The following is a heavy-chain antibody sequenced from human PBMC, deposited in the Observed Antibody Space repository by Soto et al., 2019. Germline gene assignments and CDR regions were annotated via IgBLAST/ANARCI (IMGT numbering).Heavy chain of an antibody. CDR3: TRCLPGGYYTAPGAFDI. J-gene: IGHJ3*02. Sequence: EVQLVESGGGLVQPGGSLRLSCAASGFTFSSYDMHWVRQPTGKGLEWVSSIGTAGDTYYAGSVKGQFTISRDNAKNSLDLQMNSLRAGDTAVYYCTRCLPGGYYTAPGAFDIWGQGTMVTVSS. CDR2: IGTAGDT. V-gene: IGHV3-13*01. D-gene: IGHD3-10*01. CDR1: GFTFSSYD.